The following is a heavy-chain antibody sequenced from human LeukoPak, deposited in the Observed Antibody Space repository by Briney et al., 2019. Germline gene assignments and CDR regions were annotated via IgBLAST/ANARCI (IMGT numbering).Heavy chain of an antibody. J-gene: IGHJ6*03. Sequence: SETLSLTCAVYGGSFSGYYWSWIRQPPGKGLEWTGEINHSGSTNYNPSLKSRVTISVDTSKNQFSLKLSSVTAADTAVYYCARVRVRGGLYYYYYYMDVWGKGTTVTVSS. CDR2: INHSGST. CDR1: GGSFSGYY. D-gene: IGHD3-10*01. V-gene: IGHV4-34*01. CDR3: ARVRVRGGLYYYYYYMDV.